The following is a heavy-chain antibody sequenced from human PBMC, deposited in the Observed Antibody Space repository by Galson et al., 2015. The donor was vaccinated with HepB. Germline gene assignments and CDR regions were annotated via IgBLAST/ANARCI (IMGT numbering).Heavy chain of an antibody. D-gene: IGHD3-16*01. CDR3: ARRHDSIIGGLFY. Sequence: SVKVSCKASGGTFTNYAITWVRQAPGQGLEWMGRIIPVPGIPKYAQKFQDRVPITADTSARTVYLELSGLGSEDTAIYYCARRHDSIIGGLFYWGQGTPVTVSS. J-gene: IGHJ4*02. CDR2: IIPVPGIP. V-gene: IGHV1-69*04. CDR1: GGTFTNYA.